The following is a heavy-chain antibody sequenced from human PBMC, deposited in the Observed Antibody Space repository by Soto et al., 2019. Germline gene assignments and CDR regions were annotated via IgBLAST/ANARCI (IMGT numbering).Heavy chain of an antibody. J-gene: IGHJ4*02. CDR1: GYTFKDYA. CDR2: INSGFGNT. V-gene: IGHV1-3*01. Sequence: QVLLVQSGAEVKKPGASVKVSCKASGYTFKDYAIHWVXXAXXQXXXWMGWINSGFGNTKYSPRFQGRLTITRDTSASTAYMELSXLTSXDTALXXCXXXAXXXXXSGSYYFWGQGTLVTVSS. CDR3: XXXAXXXXXSGSYYF. D-gene: IGHD3-10*01.